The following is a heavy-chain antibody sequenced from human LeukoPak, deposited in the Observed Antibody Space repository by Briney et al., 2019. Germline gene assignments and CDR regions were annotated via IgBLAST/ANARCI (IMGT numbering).Heavy chain of an antibody. D-gene: IGHD2-8*01. CDR3: ANGNRCTSPNCLGYYYFYMAV. J-gene: IGHJ6*03. Sequence: QPGGSLRLSCAASGFTFSSYAMNWVRQAPGRGLEWVSGFSGSGGTTYYADSVKCRFTISRDNSKNTLYLQMNSLRAEDTAVYYCANGNRCTSPNCLGYYYFYMAVWGKGTTVTVSS. CDR2: FSGSGGTT. V-gene: IGHV3-23*01. CDR1: GFTFSSYA.